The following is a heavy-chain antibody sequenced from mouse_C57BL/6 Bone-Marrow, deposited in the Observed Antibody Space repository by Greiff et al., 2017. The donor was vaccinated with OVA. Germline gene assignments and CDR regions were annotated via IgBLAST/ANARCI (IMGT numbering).Heavy chain of an antibody. J-gene: IGHJ3*01. D-gene: IGHD2-2*01. CDR3: ARLVTPFAY. V-gene: IGHV1-59*01. CDR1: GYTFTSYW. CDR2: IDPSDSYT. Sequence: VQLQQPGAELVRPGTSVKLSCKASGYTFTSYWMHWVKQRPGQGLEWIGVIDPSDSYTNYNQKFKGKATLTVDTSSSTAYMQLSSLTSEDSAVYYCARLVTPFAYWGQGTLVTVSA.